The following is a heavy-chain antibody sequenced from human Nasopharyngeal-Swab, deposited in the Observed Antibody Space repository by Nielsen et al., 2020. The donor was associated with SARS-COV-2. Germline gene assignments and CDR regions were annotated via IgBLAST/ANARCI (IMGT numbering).Heavy chain of an antibody. V-gene: IGHV3-30*18. D-gene: IGHD3-3*01. CDR1: GFTFSSYG. CDR3: AKDSDFWSGYFDY. Sequence: GESLKISCAASGFTFSSYGMHWVRQAPGKGLEWVAVISYDGSNKYYADSVKGRFTISRDNSKNTLYLQMNSLRAEDTAVYYCAKDSDFWSGYFDYWGQGTLVTVSS. CDR2: ISYDGSNK. J-gene: IGHJ4*02.